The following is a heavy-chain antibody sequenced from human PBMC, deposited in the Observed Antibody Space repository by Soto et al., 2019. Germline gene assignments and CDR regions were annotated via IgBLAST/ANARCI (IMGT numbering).Heavy chain of an antibody. V-gene: IGHV1-18*01. CDR2: ISPNSGNT. J-gene: IGHJ6*02. CDR1: GYIFVNYG. CDR3: AMVDNYVTPTPQDV. D-gene: IGHD3-16*01. Sequence: QVQLVQSGDEVRKPGSSVKVSCKASGYIFVNYGIAWVRQAPGQGLEWMGWISPNSGNTHYASKVQGRLTMTTDTSTSTAYMALGSLTSDDTAVYYCAMVDNYVTPTPQDVWGQGTTVTVSS.